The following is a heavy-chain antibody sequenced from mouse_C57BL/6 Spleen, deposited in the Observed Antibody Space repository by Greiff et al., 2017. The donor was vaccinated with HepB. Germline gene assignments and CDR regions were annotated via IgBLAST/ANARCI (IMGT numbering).Heavy chain of an antibody. V-gene: IGHV5-4*03. D-gene: IGHD3-3*01. CDR1: GFTFSSYA. Sequence: EVKVVESGGGLVKPGGSLKLSCAASGFTFSSYAMSWVRQTPEKRLEWVATISDGGSYTYYPDNVKGRFTISRDNAKNNLYLQMSHLKSEDTAMYYCARGGGPAWFAYWGQGTLVTVSA. J-gene: IGHJ3*01. CDR2: ISDGGSYT. CDR3: ARGGGPAWFAY.